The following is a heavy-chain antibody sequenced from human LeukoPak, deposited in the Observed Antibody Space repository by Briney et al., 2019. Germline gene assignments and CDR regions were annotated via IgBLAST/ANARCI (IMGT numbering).Heavy chain of an antibody. CDR2: ISSSSSYI. J-gene: IGHJ3*02. Sequence: GGSLRLSCAASGFTFSSYSMNSVRQAPGKGLEWVSSISSSSSYIYYADSVKGRFTISRDNAKNSLYLQMNSLRAEDTAVYYWARVLAAAGPLDGPNEDGNAQNAFDIWGQGTMVVVSS. CDR1: GFTFSSYS. D-gene: IGHD6-13*01. CDR3: ARVLAAAGPLDGPNEDGNAQNAFDI. V-gene: IGHV3-21*01.